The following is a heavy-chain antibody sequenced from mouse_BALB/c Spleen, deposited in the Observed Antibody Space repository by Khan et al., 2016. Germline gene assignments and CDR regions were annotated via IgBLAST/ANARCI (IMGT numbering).Heavy chain of an antibody. CDR1: GYTFTNSG. V-gene: IGHV9-1*02. D-gene: IGHD2-2*01. CDR3: ERGAMVTAGWYVAV. CDR2: INTYTGEP. Sequence: LVESGPELMKPGETVKISCKAAGYTFTNSGMNWVKQAPGKGLKWVGWINTYTGEPTYAADFKGRFAFSMDSSASTAYLQINNLKNEDMATNFRERGAMVTAGWYVAVWGAGTTVTVSS. J-gene: IGHJ1*01.